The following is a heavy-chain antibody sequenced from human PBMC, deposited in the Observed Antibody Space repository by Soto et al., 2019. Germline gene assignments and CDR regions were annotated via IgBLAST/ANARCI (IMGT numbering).Heavy chain of an antibody. J-gene: IGHJ4*02. V-gene: IGHV3-33*01. CDR1: GFTFSSYG. Sequence: GGSPRLSCAASGFTFSSYGMHWVRQAPGKGLEWVAVIWYDGSNKYYADSVKGRFTISRDNSKNTLYLQMNSLRAEDTAVYYCARDSCSGGSCYAVTDYWGQGTLVTSPQ. CDR2: IWYDGSNK. D-gene: IGHD2-15*01. CDR3: ARDSCSGGSCYAVTDY.